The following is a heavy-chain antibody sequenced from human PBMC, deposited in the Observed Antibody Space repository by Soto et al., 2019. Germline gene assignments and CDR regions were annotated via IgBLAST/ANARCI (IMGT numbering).Heavy chain of an antibody. CDR3: ARGSLSSSSAGAWYFDL. CDR2: ISLDGSNK. V-gene: IGHV3-30*03. CDR1: GFTFSSYG. Sequence: AGGSLRLSCAASGFTFSSYGMHWVRQAPGKGLEWVAVISLDGSNKYCVDSVKGRFTISRDTSKNTLYLRMNSLRAEDTAVYYCARGSLSSSSAGAWYFDLWGRGTLVTVSS. J-gene: IGHJ2*01. D-gene: IGHD6-6*01.